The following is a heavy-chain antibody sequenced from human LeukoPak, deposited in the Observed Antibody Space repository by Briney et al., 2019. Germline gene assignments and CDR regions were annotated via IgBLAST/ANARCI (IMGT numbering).Heavy chain of an antibody. J-gene: IGHJ4*02. CDR3: ARDSSLISRAVATL. D-gene: IGHD6-19*01. Sequence: SETLCLTCTVSGGSISSSSYYWGWIRQPPGKGLEWIGSIYYSGSTYYNPSLKSRVTISVDTSKNQFSLKLSSVTAADTAVYYCARDSSLISRAVATLWGQGTLVTVSS. CDR1: GGSISSSSYY. V-gene: IGHV4-39*07. CDR2: IYYSGST.